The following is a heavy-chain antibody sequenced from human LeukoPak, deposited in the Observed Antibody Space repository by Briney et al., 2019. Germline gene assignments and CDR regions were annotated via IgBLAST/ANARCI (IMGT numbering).Heavy chain of an antibody. CDR2: IYTSGST. V-gene: IGHV4-61*02. Sequence: SQTLSLTCTVSGGSISSGSYYWSWLRQPAGKGLEWIGRIYTSGSTNYNPSLKSRVTISVDTSKNQFSLKLSSVTAADTAVYYCATLMQGYYFDYWGQGTLVTVSS. J-gene: IGHJ4*02. CDR3: ATLMQGYYFDY. CDR1: GGSISSGSYY.